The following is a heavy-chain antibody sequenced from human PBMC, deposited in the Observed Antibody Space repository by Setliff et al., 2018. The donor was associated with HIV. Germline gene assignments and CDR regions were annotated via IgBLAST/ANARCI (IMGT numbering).Heavy chain of an antibody. CDR3: ARKARRGYSYDDAFDI. CDR2: ISWNSGSI. Sequence: LRLSCAASGFTFDDYAMHWVRQAPGMGLEWVSGISWNSGSIVYADSVKGRFTISRDNAKNSLYLQMNSLRAEDTALYYCARKARRGYSYDDAFDIWGQGTLVTVSS. CDR1: GFTFDDYA. D-gene: IGHD5-18*01. J-gene: IGHJ3*02. V-gene: IGHV3-9*01.